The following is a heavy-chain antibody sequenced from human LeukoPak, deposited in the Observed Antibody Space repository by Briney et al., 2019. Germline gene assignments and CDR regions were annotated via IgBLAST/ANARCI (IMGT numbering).Heavy chain of an antibody. CDR1: GFTFSSYW. D-gene: IGHD2-15*01. V-gene: IGHV3-7*03. CDR3: ARASGRQETNQGLFDY. CDR2: IKQDGSEK. J-gene: IGHJ4*02. Sequence: GGFLRLSCAASGFTFSSYWMSWVRQAPGKGLEWVANIKQDGSEKYYVDSVKGRFTISRDNAKNSLYLQMNSLRAEDTAVYYCARASGRQETNQGLFDYWGQGTLVTVSS.